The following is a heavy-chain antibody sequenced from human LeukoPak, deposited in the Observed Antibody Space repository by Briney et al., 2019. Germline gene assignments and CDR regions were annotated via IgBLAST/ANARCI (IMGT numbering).Heavy chain of an antibody. V-gene: IGHV3-30*18. CDR3: AKGWVGATSFDAFDI. Sequence: GRSLRLSCAASGFIFSTYGAHWVRQAPGKGLEWVAVIGSDGKTTYYADSVKGRFTISRDNSKNTLYLQMNSLRAEDTAVYYCAKGWVGATSFDAFDIWGQGTMVTVSS. CDR2: IGSDGKTT. D-gene: IGHD1-26*01. CDR1: GFIFSTYG. J-gene: IGHJ3*02.